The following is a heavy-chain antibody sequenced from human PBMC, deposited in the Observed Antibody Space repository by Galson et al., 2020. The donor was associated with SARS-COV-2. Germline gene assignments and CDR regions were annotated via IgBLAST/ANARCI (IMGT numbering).Heavy chain of an antibody. V-gene: IGHV3-53*01. J-gene: IGHJ4*02. CDR3: ASSYCSRGSCYFDD. CDR2: LYSGGST. CDR1: GFPVGDNY. Sequence: GGSLRLSCVVTGFPVGDNYMSWVRQAPGKGLEWVSVLYSGGSTYYGGSVKGRFTISRDNSQNTVYLQMNSLRVEDTAVYYCASSYCSRGSCYFDDWGQGTLVSVSS. D-gene: IGHD2-15*01.